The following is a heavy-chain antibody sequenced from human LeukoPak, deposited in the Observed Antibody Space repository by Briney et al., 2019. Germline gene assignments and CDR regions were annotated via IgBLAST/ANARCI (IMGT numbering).Heavy chain of an antibody. CDR1: GFSFSSYA. CDR2: ISDNGRT. J-gene: IGHJ4*02. CDR3: AKAFLLGPIDY. Sequence: GGSLRLSCAASGFSFSSYAMNWVRQAPGKGLEWVSGISDNGRTDYADAAKGRFTISRDNSKNTLYLQMNSLRTEDTALYYCAKAFLLGPIDYWGQGTLVTVSS. D-gene: IGHD2/OR15-2a*01. V-gene: IGHV3-23*01.